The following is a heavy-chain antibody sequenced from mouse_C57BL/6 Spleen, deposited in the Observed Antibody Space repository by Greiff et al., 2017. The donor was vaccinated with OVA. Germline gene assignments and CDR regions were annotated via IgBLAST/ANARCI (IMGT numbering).Heavy chain of an antibody. J-gene: IGHJ3*01. V-gene: IGHV5-4*01. Sequence: EVQLVESGGGLVKPGGSLKLSCAASGFTFSSYAMSWVRQTPEKRLEWVATISDGGSYTYYPDNVKGRFTISRDNAKNNLYLQMSHLKSDDTAMYYCARDQTYYSNYFAYWGQGTLVTVSA. CDR3: ARDQTYYSNYFAY. D-gene: IGHD2-5*01. CDR2: ISDGGSYT. CDR1: GFTFSSYA.